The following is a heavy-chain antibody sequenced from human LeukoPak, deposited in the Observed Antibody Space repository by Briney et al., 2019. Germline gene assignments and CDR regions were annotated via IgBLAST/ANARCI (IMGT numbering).Heavy chain of an antibody. Sequence: GGSLRLSCAGSGFTFSSYSINWVRQAPGKGLEWVSSISSSSSYIYYADSVKGRFTISRDNAKNSLYLQMNSLRAEDTAVYYCARGGLGATLYYFDFWGQGTLVTVSS. J-gene: IGHJ4*02. V-gene: IGHV3-21*01. CDR1: GFTFSSYS. CDR3: ARGGLGATLYYFDF. CDR2: ISSSSSYI. D-gene: IGHD1-26*01.